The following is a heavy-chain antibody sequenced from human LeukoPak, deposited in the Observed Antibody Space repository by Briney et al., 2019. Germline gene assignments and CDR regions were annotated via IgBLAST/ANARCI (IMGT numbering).Heavy chain of an antibody. D-gene: IGHD3-10*01. CDR2: IYHSGST. CDR3: ARTYYYGSGSYCVFDY. V-gene: IGHV4-4*02. J-gene: IGHJ4*02. Sequence: PSETLSLTCAVSGGSISSSNWWSWVRQPPGKGLEWIGEIYHSGSTNYNPSLKSRVTISVDKSKNQFSLKLSSVTAADTAVYYCARTYYYGSGSYCVFDYWGQGTLVTVSS. CDR1: GGSISSSNW.